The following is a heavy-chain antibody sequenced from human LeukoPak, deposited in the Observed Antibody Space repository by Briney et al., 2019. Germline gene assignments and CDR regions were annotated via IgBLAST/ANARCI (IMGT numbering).Heavy chain of an antibody. Sequence: GASVKVSCKASGYTFTGYYMHWVRQAPGQGLEWMGWINPNSGGTNYAQKFQGRVTMTRGTSISTAYMELSRLRSDDTAVYYCARGKARYCSSTSCYYGYWGQGTLVTVSS. D-gene: IGHD2-2*01. CDR3: ARGKARYCSSTSCYYGY. J-gene: IGHJ4*02. CDR2: INPNSGGT. V-gene: IGHV1-2*02. CDR1: GYTFTGYY.